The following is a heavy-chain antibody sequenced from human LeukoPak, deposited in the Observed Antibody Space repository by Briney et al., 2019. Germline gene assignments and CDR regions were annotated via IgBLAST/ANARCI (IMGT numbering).Heavy chain of an antibody. CDR3: AKASDIVVVVAASFDY. V-gene: IGHV3-23*01. CDR1: GFTFSSYA. J-gene: IGHJ4*02. CDR2: ISGSGGST. Sequence: GGSLRLSCAASGFTFSSYAMCWVRQAPGEGLEWVSAISGSGGSTYYADSVKGRFTISRDNSKNTLYLQMNSLRAEDTPVYYCAKASDIVVVVAASFDYWGQGTLVTVSS. D-gene: IGHD2-15*01.